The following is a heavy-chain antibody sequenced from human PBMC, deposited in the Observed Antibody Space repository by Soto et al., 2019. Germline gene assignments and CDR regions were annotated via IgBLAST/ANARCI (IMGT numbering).Heavy chain of an antibody. CDR1: GFTFSNYW. D-gene: IGHD3-3*02. V-gene: IGHV3-74*01. CDR3: VRDNFGIYY. CDR2: IHSDGSSA. J-gene: IGHJ4*02. Sequence: GGALRLSCAASGFTFSNYWMQWVRQAPGKGLVWVSHIHSDGSSATYADSVKGRFTIARDNAKNMLYLQMNSLRVEDTAVYYCVRDNFGIYYWGQGTLVTVSS.